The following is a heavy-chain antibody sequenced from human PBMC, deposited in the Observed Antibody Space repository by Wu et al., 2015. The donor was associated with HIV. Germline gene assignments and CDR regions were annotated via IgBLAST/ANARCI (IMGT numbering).Heavy chain of an antibody. CDR2: MNPNSGKA. J-gene: IGHJ5*02. CDR3: ARLHRIHYAILGFDP. Sequence: QVQLVQSGTEVKKPGASVKVSCKASGYTFSSYDISWVRQASGQGLQWMGWMNPNSGKAGYSQRFQGRITMTRNTSINTAYMELSSLTSEDTAVYYCARLHRIHYAILGFDPWGQGTLVTVSS. D-gene: IGHD3-9*01. V-gene: IGHV1-8*01. CDR1: GYTFSSYD.